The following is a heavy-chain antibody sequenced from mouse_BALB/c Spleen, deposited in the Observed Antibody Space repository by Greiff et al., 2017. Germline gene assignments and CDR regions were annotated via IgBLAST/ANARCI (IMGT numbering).Heavy chain of an antibody. CDR3: ASTTAGAMDY. J-gene: IGHJ3*01. Sequence: VHLVESGPGLVAPSQSLSITCTVSGFSLTSYGVHWVRQPPGKGLEWLGVIWAGGSTNYNSALMSRLSISKDNSKSQVFLKMNSLQTDDTAMYYCASTTAGAMDYWGQGTLVTVSA. CDR1: GFSLTSYG. V-gene: IGHV2-9*02. D-gene: IGHD1-2*01. CDR2: IWAGGST.